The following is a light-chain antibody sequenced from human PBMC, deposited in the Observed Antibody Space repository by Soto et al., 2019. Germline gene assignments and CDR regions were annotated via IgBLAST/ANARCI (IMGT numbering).Light chain of an antibody. CDR3: QVWDNTNDHPVYV. CDR1: NIGSKS. Sequence: SYELTQPPSVSVAPGQTASITCGGSNIGSKSVQWYRQKPGQAPLLVVNDDSDRPSGIPEHFFGSNSGNTATLTISRVEAGDEADYYCQVWDNTNDHPVYVFGTGTKVTVL. V-gene: IGLV3-21*02. J-gene: IGLJ1*01. CDR2: DDS.